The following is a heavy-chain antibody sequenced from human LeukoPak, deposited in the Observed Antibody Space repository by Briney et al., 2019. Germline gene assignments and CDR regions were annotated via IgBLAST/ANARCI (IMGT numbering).Heavy chain of an antibody. Sequence: GGSLRLSCAVSGLTFRSYGMHWVRQAPGKGLEWVSGISGSGGSTYYADSVKGRFTISRDNSKNMLYLQMNSLRAEDTAVYYCAKVALNYYFDYWGQGTLVTVSS. V-gene: IGHV3-23*01. J-gene: IGHJ4*02. CDR2: ISGSGGST. D-gene: IGHD1-7*01. CDR3: AKVALNYYFDY. CDR1: GLTFRSYG.